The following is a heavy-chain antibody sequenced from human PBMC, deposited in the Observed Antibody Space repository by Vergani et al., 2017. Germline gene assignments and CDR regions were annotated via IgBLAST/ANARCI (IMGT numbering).Heavy chain of an antibody. V-gene: IGHV3-30*18. Sequence: VQLVESGGGFVQPGGSLRLSCAASGFTFSSYWMHWVRQAPGKGLEWVAVISYDGSNKYYADSVKGRFTISRDNSKNTLYLQMNSLRAEDTAVYYCAKIQTGLRIAAADLFDYWGQGTLVTVSS. J-gene: IGHJ4*02. CDR2: ISYDGSNK. CDR3: AKIQTGLRIAAADLFDY. D-gene: IGHD6-13*01. CDR1: GFTFSSYW.